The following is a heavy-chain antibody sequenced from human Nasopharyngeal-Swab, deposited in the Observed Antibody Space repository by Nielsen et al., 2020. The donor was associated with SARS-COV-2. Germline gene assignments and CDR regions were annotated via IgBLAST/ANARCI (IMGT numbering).Heavy chain of an antibody. V-gene: IGHV4-39*07. CDR3: ARDPPSIVGANPGYYPGGVDDAFDI. Sequence: GSLRLSCTVSGGSISSYYWGWIRQPPGKGLEWIGSIYYSGSTYYNPSLKSRVTISVDTSKNQFSLKLSSVTAADTAVYYCARDPPSIVGANPGYYPGGVDDAFDIWGQGTMVTVSS. CDR1: GGSISSYY. J-gene: IGHJ3*02. D-gene: IGHD1-26*01. CDR2: IYYSGST.